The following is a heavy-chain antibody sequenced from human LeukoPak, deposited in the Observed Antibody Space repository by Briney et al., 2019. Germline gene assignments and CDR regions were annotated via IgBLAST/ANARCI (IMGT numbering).Heavy chain of an antibody. CDR3: ARVRGYSSSWFDY. J-gene: IGHJ4*02. CDR1: GGSISSYY. V-gene: IGHV4-59*01. CDR2: IYYSGST. Sequence: PSETLSLTCTVSGGSISSYYWSWIRQPPGKGLEWIGYIYYSGSTNYNPSLKSRVTISVDTSKNQFSLKLSSVTAADTAVYHCARVRGYSSSWFDYWGQGTLVTVSS. D-gene: IGHD6-13*01.